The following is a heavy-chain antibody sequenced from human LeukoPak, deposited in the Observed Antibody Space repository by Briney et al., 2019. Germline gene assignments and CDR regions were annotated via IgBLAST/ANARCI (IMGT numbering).Heavy chain of an antibody. V-gene: IGHV3-23*01. D-gene: IGHD3-3*01. CDR2: ISASGGST. CDR1: GFTFTNYA. Sequence: GGSLRLSCVASGFTFTNYAMSWVRQAPGKGLEWISSISASGGSTYYADSVKGRFTLSRDTSMNTLFLQMNNLTADDTAVYHCAKSKSGYFRFDLWGRGTLVAVSS. J-gene: IGHJ5*02. CDR3: AKSKSGYFRFDL.